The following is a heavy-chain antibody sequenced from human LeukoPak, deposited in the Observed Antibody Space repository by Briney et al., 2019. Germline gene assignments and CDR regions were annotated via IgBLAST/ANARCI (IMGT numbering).Heavy chain of an antibody. CDR1: GGSIRGYY. V-gene: IGHV4-59*01. J-gene: IGHJ4*02. D-gene: IGHD5-12*01. Sequence: PSETLSLTCTVSGGSIRGYYWSWIRQPPGKGLEYIGYIYYSGITNYNPSLKSRVTISVDTSKNQFSLKLSSVTAADTAVYYCARRYSGYDWAVDYWGQGTLVTVSS. CDR3: ARRYSGYDWAVDY. CDR2: IYYSGIT.